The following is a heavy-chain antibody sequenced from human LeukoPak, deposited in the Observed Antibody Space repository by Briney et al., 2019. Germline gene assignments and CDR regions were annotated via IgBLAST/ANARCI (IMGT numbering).Heavy chain of an antibody. CDR3: AKSSASFDY. CDR1: GFTFNTYG. D-gene: IGHD2-15*01. J-gene: IGHJ4*02. V-gene: IGHV3-23*01. Sequence: GGSLRLSCAASGFTFNTYGMSWVRQAPGKGLEWVSTISGSGTSSNYADSVKGRFTISRDNSKNTLYLQMNSLRAEDTAMYYCAKSSASFDYWGQGTLVTVSS. CDR2: ISGSGTSS.